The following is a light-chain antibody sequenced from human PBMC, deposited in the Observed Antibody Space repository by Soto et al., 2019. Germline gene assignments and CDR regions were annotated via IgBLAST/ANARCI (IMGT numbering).Light chain of an antibody. CDR1: ESIGSK. CDR3: QQYHDWPL. J-gene: IGKJ3*01. CDR2: GAS. V-gene: IGKV3D-15*01. Sequence: EMVMTQSPAALSMSPGERATLFCRASESIGSKLAWYQQKPGQAPRLLIYGASTRATGIPARFSGSGSGTDFTLTITSLQSEDFAVYYCQQYHDWPLFGPGTKMDIK.